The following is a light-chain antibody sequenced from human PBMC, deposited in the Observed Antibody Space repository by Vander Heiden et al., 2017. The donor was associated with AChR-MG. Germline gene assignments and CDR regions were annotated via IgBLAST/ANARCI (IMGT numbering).Light chain of an antibody. CDR2: GNS. V-gene: IGLV1-40*01. Sequence: QSVLTQPPSASGVPGQRVTISCTGGSANIGAGYDVHWYQQLPGTAPKLLIYGNSNRPSGVPDRFSGSKSGTSASLAITGLQAEDEADYYGQAYDSSLSASVFGGGTKLTVL. J-gene: IGLJ3*02. CDR3: QAYDSSLSASV. CDR1: SANIGAGYD.